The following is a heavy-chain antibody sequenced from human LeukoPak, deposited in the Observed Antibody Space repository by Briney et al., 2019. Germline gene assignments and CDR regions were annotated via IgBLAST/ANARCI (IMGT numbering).Heavy chain of an antibody. V-gene: IGHV3-15*01. D-gene: IGHD3-16*02. Sequence: GGSPRLSCVASGFTFSNYAMTWVRQAPGKGPEWVGRLKSISDGGTSDYAAPVKGRFTISRDDSQNTLYLQMNSLKIEDSAVYYCTIDYDYAWGSYRLGYWGQGTLVTVSS. CDR3: TIDYDYAWGSYRLGY. CDR1: GFTFSNYA. CDR2: LKSISDGGTS. J-gene: IGHJ4*02.